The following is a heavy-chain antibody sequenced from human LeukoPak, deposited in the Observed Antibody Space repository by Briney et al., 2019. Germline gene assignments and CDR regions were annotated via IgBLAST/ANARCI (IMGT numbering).Heavy chain of an antibody. D-gene: IGHD2-2*01. Sequence: SETLSLTCTVSGGSISSSSYYWSWIRQPAGKGLEWIGHIFSSGSANYNPSLRSRVTISVDASKNEFSLRLSSVTAADTAVYYCARVYCSSTSCYGYFDYWGQGTLVTVSS. J-gene: IGHJ4*02. CDR1: GGSISSSSYY. V-gene: IGHV4-61*09. CDR3: ARVYCSSTSCYGYFDY. CDR2: IFSSGSA.